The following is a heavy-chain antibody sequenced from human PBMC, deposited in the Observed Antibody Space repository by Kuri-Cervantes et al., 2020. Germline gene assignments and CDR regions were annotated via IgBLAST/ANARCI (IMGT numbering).Heavy chain of an antibody. CDR1: GYSFISYA. D-gene: IGHD3-10*01. Sequence: SVKVSCKGSGYSFISYAISWVRQAPGQGLEWMGGIIPIFGTANYAQKFQGRVTITTDESTSTAYMELSSLRSEDTAVYYCASPSRVGYGSGSYFFDYWGQGTLVTVSS. CDR3: ASPSRVGYGSGSYFFDY. CDR2: IIPIFGTA. V-gene: IGHV1-69*05. J-gene: IGHJ4*02.